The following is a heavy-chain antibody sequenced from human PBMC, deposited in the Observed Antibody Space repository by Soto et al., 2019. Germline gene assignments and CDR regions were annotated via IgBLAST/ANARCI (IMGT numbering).Heavy chain of an antibody. D-gene: IGHD2-15*01. J-gene: IGHJ4*02. CDR1: GFTFSSYA. V-gene: IGHV3-23*01. CDR3: AKRRGAGGHFDY. CDR2: VSIGGST. Sequence: GGSLRLSCAASGFTFSSYAMCWVRQGPGKGLEWVAVVSIGGSTHYADSVRGRFTISRDNSRNTLSLQMNSLTAEDTAVYFCAKRRGAGGHFDYWGQGALVTVLL.